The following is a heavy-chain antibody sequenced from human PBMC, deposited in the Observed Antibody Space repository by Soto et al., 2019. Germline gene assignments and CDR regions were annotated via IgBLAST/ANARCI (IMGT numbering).Heavy chain of an antibody. CDR2: IHANGGAT. Sequence: QVQLVQSGAEVKKPGASVKISCKTSGYTFTGYYIHWVRQAPGQGLEWMGWIHANGGATLYARKFQGRVTVTRDTSISTAYMEMSRLRSDDTAVYYCARGPFSYDSSGYYVYWGQGTLVTVSS. D-gene: IGHD3-22*01. CDR1: GYTFTGYY. V-gene: IGHV1-2*02. CDR3: ARGPFSYDSSGYYVY. J-gene: IGHJ1*01.